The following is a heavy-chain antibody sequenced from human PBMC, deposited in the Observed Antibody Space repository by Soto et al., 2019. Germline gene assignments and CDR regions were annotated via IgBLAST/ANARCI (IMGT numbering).Heavy chain of an antibody. V-gene: IGHV1-3*01. CDR2: INAGDGNT. Sequence: QVQLVQSGAELKKPGASVKISCQASGYTFINYAIYWVRQAPGQRLEWMGWINAGDGNTRYSHKFQGRVTITRDISASTTYMELTGLRFEDTAVYYCAREKDPTGTWFGPWGQGTLVTVSS. D-gene: IGHD6-13*01. CDR1: GYTFINYA. J-gene: IGHJ5*02. CDR3: AREKDPTGTWFGP.